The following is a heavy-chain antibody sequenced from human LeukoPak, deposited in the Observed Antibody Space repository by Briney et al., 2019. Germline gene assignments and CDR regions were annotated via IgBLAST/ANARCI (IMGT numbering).Heavy chain of an antibody. CDR3: ARRYCSGGSCYSDNWFDP. CDR2: IYYSGST. D-gene: IGHD2-15*01. V-gene: IGHV4-39*01. J-gene: IGHJ5*02. CDR1: GGSISSCSYY. Sequence: SETLSLTCTVSGGSISSCSYYWGWIRQPPGKGLEWIGSIYYSGSTYYNPSLKSRVTISVDTSKNQFSLKPSSVTAADTAVYYCARRYCSGGSCYSDNWFDPWGQGTLVTVSS.